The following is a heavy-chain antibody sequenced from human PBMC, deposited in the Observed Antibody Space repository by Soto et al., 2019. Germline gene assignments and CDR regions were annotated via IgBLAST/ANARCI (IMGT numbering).Heavy chain of an antibody. Sequence: QVQLVESGGGVVQPGRPLRLSCAASGVTLSNFGMHWVRQAPGKGLEWVAVISRDGSTMFYADSVKGRFTISRDSSRNTLYPQMNSLRAEDTAVYHCVGEVASGYWGQGTLVTVSS. D-gene: IGHD2-21*01. CDR1: GVTLSNFG. J-gene: IGHJ4*02. CDR3: VGEVASGY. V-gene: IGHV3-30*03. CDR2: ISRDGSTM.